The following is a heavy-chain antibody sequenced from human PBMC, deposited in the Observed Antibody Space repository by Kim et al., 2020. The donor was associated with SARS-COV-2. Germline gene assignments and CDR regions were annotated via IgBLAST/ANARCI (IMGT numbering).Heavy chain of an antibody. D-gene: IGHD2-15*01. J-gene: IGHJ3*02. V-gene: IGHV4-59*01. CDR3: ARVLGYCSGGYCYGAFDI. Sequence: KSRVTISVDTSKNQFSLKLSSVTAADTAVYYCARVLGYCSGGYCYGAFDIWGQGTMVTVSS.